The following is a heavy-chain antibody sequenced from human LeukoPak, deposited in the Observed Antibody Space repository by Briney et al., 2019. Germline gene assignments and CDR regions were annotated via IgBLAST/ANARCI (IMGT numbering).Heavy chain of an antibody. CDR1: GLIFSNYG. D-gene: IGHD2-21*02. CDR2: IRYDGNEK. Sequence: GGSLSLSCVAPGLIFSNYGMHWVRQAPGKGLDWVSFIRYDGNEKQYADSMRGRVTISRDNSKGTLFLQMTSLRPEDTAVYYCAKAYGSRLLKGDHQNMDVWGKGTTGIVSS. CDR3: AKAYGSRLLKGDHQNMDV. V-gene: IGHV3-30*02. J-gene: IGHJ6*04.